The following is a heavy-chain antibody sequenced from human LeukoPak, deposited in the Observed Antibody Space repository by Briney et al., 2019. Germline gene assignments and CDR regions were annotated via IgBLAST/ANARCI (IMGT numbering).Heavy chain of an antibody. Sequence: GGSLRLSCAPSGFSLSTYWMSWVRQAPGKGLEWVAFIGYDGSNKYYADSVKGRFTISRDNSKNTLYLQMNSLRAEDTAVYYCAKDRGVAGPLMGYYYGMDVWGQGTTVTVSS. J-gene: IGHJ6*02. V-gene: IGHV3-30*02. CDR1: GFSLSTYW. D-gene: IGHD6-19*01. CDR3: AKDRGVAGPLMGYYYGMDV. CDR2: IGYDGSNK.